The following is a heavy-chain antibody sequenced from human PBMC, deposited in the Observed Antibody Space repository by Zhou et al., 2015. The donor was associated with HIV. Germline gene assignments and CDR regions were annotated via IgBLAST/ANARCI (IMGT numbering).Heavy chain of an antibody. J-gene: IGHJ6*02. CDR1: GFTFTRYA. V-gene: IGHV3-30*03. D-gene: IGHD2-8*01. CDR2: ISYDGRNK. CDR3: ARSFVVTVSDPAISHYYGMDV. Sequence: QVQLVESGGGVVQPGRSLRLSCAASGFTFTRYAMHWVRQAPGKGLDWVAVISYDGRNKYYADSVKGRFTISRDNSKNTLYLQMNSLRAEDTAVYYCARSFVVTVSDPAISHYYGMDVWGRGTTVTVSS.